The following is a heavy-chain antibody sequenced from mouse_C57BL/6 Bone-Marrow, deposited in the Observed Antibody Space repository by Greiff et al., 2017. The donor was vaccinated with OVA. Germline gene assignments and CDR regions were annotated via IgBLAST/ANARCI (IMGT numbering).Heavy chain of an antibody. D-gene: IGHD1-1*01. V-gene: IGHV1-59*01. CDR1: GYTFTSYW. CDR3: ARITTVV. CDR2: IDPSDSYT. Sequence: QVQLKQPGAELVRPGTSVKLSCKASGYTFTSYWMHWVKQRPGQGLEWIGVIDPSDSYTNYNQKFKGKATLTVDTSSSTAYMQLSSLTSEDSAVYYCARITTVVWGQGTTLTVSS. J-gene: IGHJ2*01.